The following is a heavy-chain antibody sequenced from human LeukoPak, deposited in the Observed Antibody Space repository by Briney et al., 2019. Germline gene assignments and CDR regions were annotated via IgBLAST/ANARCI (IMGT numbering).Heavy chain of an antibody. V-gene: IGHV3-23*01. Sequence: PGGSLRLSCAASGFTFSNYAMSWVRQAPGEGLEWVSAFSGSGGNTYHADSVKGRFTISRDNSKNTLYLQMNSLRAEDTAVYYCAKDVGYCSSSTCYKPFDYWGQGTLVTVSS. J-gene: IGHJ4*02. CDR3: AKDVGYCSSSTCYKPFDY. CDR1: GFTFSNYA. D-gene: IGHD2-2*02. CDR2: FSGSGGNT.